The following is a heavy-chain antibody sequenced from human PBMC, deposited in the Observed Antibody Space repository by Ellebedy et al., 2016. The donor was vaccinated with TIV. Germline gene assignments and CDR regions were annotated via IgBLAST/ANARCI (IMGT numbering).Heavy chain of an antibody. J-gene: IGHJ5*02. CDR2: IYYSGST. V-gene: IGHV4-31*03. CDR3: ARAQGRESRTTYNWFDP. CDR1: GGSISSGGYY. Sequence: SETLSLTCTVSGGSISSGGYYWSRIRQHPGKGLEWIGYIYYSGSTYYNPSRKSRVIISVDTSKNQFSLKLSSVTAADTAVYYCARAQGRESRTTYNWFDPWGQGTLVTVSS. D-gene: IGHD1-14*01.